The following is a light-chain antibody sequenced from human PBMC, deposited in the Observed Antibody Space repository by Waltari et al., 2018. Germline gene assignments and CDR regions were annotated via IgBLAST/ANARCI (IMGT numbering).Light chain of an antibody. J-gene: IGKJ1*01. CDR3: MQARQTPWT. CDR1: QSLLHGSGNTF. V-gene: IGKV2-28*01. CDR2: LVS. Sequence: DIVMTQSPLPLSVTPGEPASISSRSSQSLLHGSGNTFLDWYLQKPGQSPQLLIYLVSNRASGVPDRFSGSGSGTDFTLKISRVEAEDVGVYFCMQARQTPWTFGQGTKVEIK.